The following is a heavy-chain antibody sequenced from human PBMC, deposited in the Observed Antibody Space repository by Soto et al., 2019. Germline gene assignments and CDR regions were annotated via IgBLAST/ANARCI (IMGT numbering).Heavy chain of an antibody. J-gene: IGHJ6*02. D-gene: IGHD3-22*01. CDR3: ARERRFYDSSGYYPPYYYYYGMDV. Sequence: QVQLVQSGAEVKKPGSSVKVSCKASGGTFSSYAISWVRQAPGQGLEWMGGIIPIFGTANYAQKFQGRVTITADESTSTAYMELRSLRSEDTAVYYCARERRFYDSSGYYPPYYYYYGMDVWGQGTTVTVSS. CDR1: GGTFSSYA. V-gene: IGHV1-69*12. CDR2: IIPIFGTA.